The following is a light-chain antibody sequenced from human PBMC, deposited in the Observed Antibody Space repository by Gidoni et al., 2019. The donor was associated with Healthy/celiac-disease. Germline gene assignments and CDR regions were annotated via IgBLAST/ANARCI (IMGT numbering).Light chain of an antibody. CDR1: QSVSSN. CDR3: QKYNNWPLA. Sequence: EIVLTQSPSTLSVSPGDRATLSCRASQSVSSNLAWYQQKPGQAPRLLIEGASTRATGIPARVSGSGSGKEFTLTRSSLQSEDFAGYYCQKYNNWPLACGKGTKVEIK. CDR2: GAS. J-gene: IGKJ1*01. V-gene: IGKV3-15*01.